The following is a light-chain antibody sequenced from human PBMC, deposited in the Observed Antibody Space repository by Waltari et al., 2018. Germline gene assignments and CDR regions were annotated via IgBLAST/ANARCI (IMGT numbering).Light chain of an antibody. V-gene: IGLV2-8*01. CDR3: SSYAGSHNVV. CDR1: SSGVGGYNY. CDR2: EVS. J-gene: IGLJ2*01. Sequence: QSALTQPPSASASPGQSVSIPCTGTSSGVGGYNYVHWYQQHPGKAPKLMIYEVSKRPSGVPDRFSASKSGNTASLFVSGLQAEDEADYYCSSYAGSHNVVFGGGTRLTVL.